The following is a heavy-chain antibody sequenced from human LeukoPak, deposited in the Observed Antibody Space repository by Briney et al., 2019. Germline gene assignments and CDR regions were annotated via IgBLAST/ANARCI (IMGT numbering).Heavy chain of an antibody. CDR1: GFTFSSYS. J-gene: IGHJ4*02. Sequence: TGGSLRPSCAASGFTFSSYSMNWVHQAPGKGLEWVSSISSSSSYIYYADSVKGRFTISRDNAKNSLCLQMNSLRAEDTAVYYCARSAVDYWGQGTLVTVSS. V-gene: IGHV3-21*01. CDR3: ARSAVDY. D-gene: IGHD6-19*01. CDR2: ISSSSSYI.